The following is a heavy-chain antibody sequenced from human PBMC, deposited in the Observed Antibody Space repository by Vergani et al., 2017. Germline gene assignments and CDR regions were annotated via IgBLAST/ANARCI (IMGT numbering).Heavy chain of an antibody. J-gene: IGHJ5*02. CDR2: IIPILGIA. CDR3: AKDYPGRGSSSWFWFDP. CDR1: GGTFSSYT. Sequence: QVQLVQSGAEVKKPGSSVKVSCKASGGTFSSYTISWVRQAPGQGLEWMGRIIPILGIANYAQKFQGRVTITADKSTSTAYMELSSLRSEDTAVYYCAKDYPGRGSSSWFWFDPWGQGTLVTVSS. V-gene: IGHV1-69*08. D-gene: IGHD6-13*01.